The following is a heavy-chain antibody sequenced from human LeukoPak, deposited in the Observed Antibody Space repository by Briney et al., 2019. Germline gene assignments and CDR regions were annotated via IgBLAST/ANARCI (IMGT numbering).Heavy chain of an antibody. D-gene: IGHD2-15*01. V-gene: IGHV3-53*01. J-gene: IGHJ5*02. CDR3: ARDGGSSGPGWFDP. CDR1: GFTVSSNY. Sequence: PGGSLRLSCAASGFTVSSNYMSWVRQAPGKGLEWVSVIYTDGGTYYADSVKGRFTISRDNSKNTLYLQLKGLRAEDTAVYYCARDGGSSGPGWFDPWGQGTLVIVSS. CDR2: IYTDGGT.